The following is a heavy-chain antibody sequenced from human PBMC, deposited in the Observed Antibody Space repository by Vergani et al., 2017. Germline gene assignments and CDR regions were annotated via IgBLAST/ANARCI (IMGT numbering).Heavy chain of an antibody. Sequence: EVQLVESGGGLVKPGGSLRLSCAASGFTFSSYSMNWVRQAPGKGLEWVSSISSSSSYIYYADSVKGRFTISRDNAKNSLYLQMNSLRAEDTAVYYCARKGLVPAAYYYYGMDVWGQGTTVTVSS. J-gene: IGHJ6*02. CDR3: ARKGLVPAAYYYYGMDV. V-gene: IGHV3-21*01. CDR1: GFTFSSYS. CDR2: ISSSSSYI. D-gene: IGHD2-2*01.